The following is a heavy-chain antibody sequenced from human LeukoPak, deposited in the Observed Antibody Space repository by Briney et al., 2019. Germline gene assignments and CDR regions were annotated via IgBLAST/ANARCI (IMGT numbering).Heavy chain of an antibody. V-gene: IGHV3-33*06. CDR1: GFTLRTYG. J-gene: IGHJ5*02. CDR3: AKSTAPCSRGSCYSALES. Sequence: GGSLRLSCAASGFTLRTYGMHWVRQAPGKGLEWVAVTWYDGSNEYYEDSEKGRIIIARDNNKHTLYLQMNSTRVDDTAIYYCAKSTAPCSRGSCYSALESWGQGTLVTVSP. CDR2: TWYDGSNE. D-gene: IGHD2-15*01.